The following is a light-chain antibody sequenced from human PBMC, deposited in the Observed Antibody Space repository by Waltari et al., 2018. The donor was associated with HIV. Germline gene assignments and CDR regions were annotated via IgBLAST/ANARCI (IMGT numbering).Light chain of an antibody. CDR2: EVT. CDR1: NSDIGGYDR. V-gene: IGLV2-18*04. J-gene: IGLJ2*01. Sequence: QSALTQPPSVSGSPGQSVTISCAGTNSDIGGYDRVSWYQQPPGTSPHRLIYEVTNRPSGVPGRCAASKSGTTASLTISGRQAGDEGDYYCSSYSATNTVVFGGGTKLTVL. CDR3: SSYSATNTVV.